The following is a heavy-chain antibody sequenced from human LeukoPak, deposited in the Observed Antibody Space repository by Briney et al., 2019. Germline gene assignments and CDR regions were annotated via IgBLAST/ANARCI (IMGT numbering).Heavy chain of an antibody. CDR3: AGRLSSDYYYMDV. CDR1: GFRFSSYE. Sequence: PGGSLRLSCAAAGFRFSSYEMNWVRQAPGRGLEWVSHISSGGSIIFYADSVKGRFTVSRDNAKNSLYLQMNSLRAEDTSVYYCAGRLSSDYYYMDVWGKGTTVTVSS. CDR2: ISSGGSII. V-gene: IGHV3-48*03. J-gene: IGHJ6*03.